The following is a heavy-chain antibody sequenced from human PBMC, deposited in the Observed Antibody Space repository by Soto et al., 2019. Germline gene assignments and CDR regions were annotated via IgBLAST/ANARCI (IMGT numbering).Heavy chain of an antibody. Sequence: GESLKISGKGSGYSFTSYWISWVRQMPGKGLEWMGRIDPSDSYTNYSPSFQGHVTISADKSISTAYLQWSSLKASETAMYYCARLNEVQLVYYYYYVMAFSAQGTTV. J-gene: IGHJ6*02. V-gene: IGHV5-10-1*01. D-gene: IGHD6-6*01. CDR3: ARLNEVQLVYYYYYVMAF. CDR2: IDPSDSYT. CDR1: GYSFTSYW.